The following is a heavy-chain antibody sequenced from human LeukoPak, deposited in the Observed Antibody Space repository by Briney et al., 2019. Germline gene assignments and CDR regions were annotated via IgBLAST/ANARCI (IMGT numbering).Heavy chain of an antibody. V-gene: IGHV1-18*01. CDR2: ISAYNGNT. D-gene: IGHD1-1*01. Sequence: ASVKVSCKASGYTFTSYGISWVRQAPGHGLEWMGWISAYNGNTNYAQKLQGRVTMTTDTSTSTAYMELRSLRSDDTAVYYCARAKLATYYMDVWGKGTTVTVSS. CDR3: ARAKLATYYMDV. J-gene: IGHJ6*03. CDR1: GYTFTSYG.